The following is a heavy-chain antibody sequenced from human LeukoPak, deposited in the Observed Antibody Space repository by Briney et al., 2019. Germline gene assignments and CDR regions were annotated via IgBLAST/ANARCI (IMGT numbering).Heavy chain of an antibody. J-gene: IGHJ3*02. CDR3: ARDEYCSSTSCYFVTAFDI. D-gene: IGHD2-2*01. Sequence: SETLTLTCTVSGGSISSYYWSWIRQPAGKGLEWIGRIYTSGSTNYNPSLKSRVTMSVDTSKNQFSLKLSSVTAADTAVYYCARDEYCSSTSCYFVTAFDIWGQGTMVTVSS. CDR2: IYTSGST. V-gene: IGHV4-4*07. CDR1: GGSISSYY.